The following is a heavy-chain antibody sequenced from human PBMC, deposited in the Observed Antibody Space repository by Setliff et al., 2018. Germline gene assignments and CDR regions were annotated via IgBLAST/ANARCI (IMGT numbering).Heavy chain of an antibody. CDR2: INHSGNT. D-gene: IGHD2-21*01. CDR1: GDSISSGNW. Sequence: SETLSLTCAVSGDSISSGNWWSWVRQPPEKGLEWIGEINHSGNTNYNPSLKSRVTMSVDTSKNHLSLNLSSVTAADTAVYYCARSPGSYSLDWFDLWGQGTLVTVSS. J-gene: IGHJ5*02. CDR3: ARSPGSYSLDWFDL. V-gene: IGHV4-4*02.